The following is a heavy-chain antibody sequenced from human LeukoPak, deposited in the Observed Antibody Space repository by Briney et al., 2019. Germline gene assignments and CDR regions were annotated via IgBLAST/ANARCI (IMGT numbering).Heavy chain of an antibody. CDR2: ISGSGGST. J-gene: IGHJ4*02. Sequence: GGSLRLSCAASGFTLSSYAMSWVRQAPGKGLEWVSAISGSGGSTYYADSVKGRFTISRDNSKNSLYLQMNSLRAEDTAVYYCAIYGSGSYYNGGYLDYWGQGTLVTVSS. CDR1: GFTLSSYA. CDR3: AIYGSGSYYNGGYLDY. V-gene: IGHV3-23*01. D-gene: IGHD3-10*01.